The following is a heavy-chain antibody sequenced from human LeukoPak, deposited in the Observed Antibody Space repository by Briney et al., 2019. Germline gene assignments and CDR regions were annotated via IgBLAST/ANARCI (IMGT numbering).Heavy chain of an antibody. D-gene: IGHD6-13*01. CDR3: ARLSSGSSSWYDIDY. CDR1: GGSFSGYY. J-gene: IGHJ4*02. CDR2: INHSGST. Sequence: SETLSLTGAVYGGSFSGYYWSWIRQPPGKGLEWIGEINHSGSTNYNPSLKSRVTISVDTSKNQFSLKVSSVTAADTAVYYCARLSSGSSSWYDIDYWGQGTLVTVSS. V-gene: IGHV4-34*01.